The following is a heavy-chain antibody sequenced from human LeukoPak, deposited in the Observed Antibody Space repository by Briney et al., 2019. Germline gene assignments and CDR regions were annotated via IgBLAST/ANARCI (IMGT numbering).Heavy chain of an antibody. CDR2: IYVGDSDT. CDR1: GYSFTSQW. D-gene: IGHD3-22*01. Sequence: GESLKISCKGSGYSFTSQWIGWVRQMPGKGLEWMGIIYVGDSDTRYSPSFQGQVTISADKSISTAYLQWSSLKASDTAMYYCARQARTYYYDSSGYYRPPLYFDYWGQGTLVTVSS. CDR3: ARQARTYYYDSSGYYRPPLYFDY. V-gene: IGHV5-51*01. J-gene: IGHJ4*02.